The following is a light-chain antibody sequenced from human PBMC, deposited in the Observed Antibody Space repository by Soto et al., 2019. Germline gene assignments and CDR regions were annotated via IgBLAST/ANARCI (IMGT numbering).Light chain of an antibody. CDR3: SSYTSSSSL. CDR1: SSDVGSYNY. J-gene: IGLJ1*01. CDR2: EVS. Sequence: QSVLTQPASVSGSPGQSITISCTGTSSDVGSYNYVFWYQQHPGKAPKLMIYEVSDRPSGISSRFSGSKSGNTASLSISGLQTEDEADYYCSSYTSSSSLFGTGTKVTVL. V-gene: IGLV2-14*01.